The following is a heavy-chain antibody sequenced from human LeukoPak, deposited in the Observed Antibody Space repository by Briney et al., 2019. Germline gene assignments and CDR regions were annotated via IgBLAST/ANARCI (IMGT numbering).Heavy chain of an antibody. J-gene: IGHJ3*02. D-gene: IGHD2-2*01. CDR1: GGSISSGGYY. CDR2: IYHSGST. Sequence: SETLSLTCTVSGGSISSGGYYWSWIRQPPGKGLEWIGYIYHSGSTYYNPSLKSRVTISVDRSKNQFSLKLSSVTAADTAVYYCARVTKEPYCSSTSCYDIDAFDIWGQGTMVTVSS. V-gene: IGHV4-30-2*01. CDR3: ARVTKEPYCSSTSCYDIDAFDI.